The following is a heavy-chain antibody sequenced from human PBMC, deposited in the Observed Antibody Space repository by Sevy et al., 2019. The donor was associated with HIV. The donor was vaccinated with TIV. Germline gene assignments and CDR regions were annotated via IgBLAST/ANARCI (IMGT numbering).Heavy chain of an antibody. D-gene: IGHD6-13*01. CDR1: GFSLNSYW. CDR2: IKQDGSVK. J-gene: IGHJ4*02. V-gene: IGHV3-7*01. Sequence: GGSLRLSCAASGFSLNSYWMSWVRQAPGKGLERVANIKQDGSVKYYVDSVKGRFTISRDNARNLLYLQMNSLRAEDTALYYCVRGIAADGSFWGQGTLVTVSS. CDR3: VRGIAADGSF.